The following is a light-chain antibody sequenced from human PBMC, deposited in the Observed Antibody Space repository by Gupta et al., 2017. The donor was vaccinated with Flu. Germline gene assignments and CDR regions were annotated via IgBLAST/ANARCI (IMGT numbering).Light chain of an antibody. CDR2: RNN. J-gene: IGLJ1*01. CDR3: AAWDDSLSGPLYV. Sequence: QSVLTQPPSASGTPGQRVTISCSGISSNIGSNYVYWYQQLPETAPTLLIYRNNQRPSGVPDRFSGSKSGTSASLAISGLRSVDEADYYCAAWDDSLSGPLYVFGTGTKVTVL. CDR1: SSNIGSNY. V-gene: IGLV1-47*01.